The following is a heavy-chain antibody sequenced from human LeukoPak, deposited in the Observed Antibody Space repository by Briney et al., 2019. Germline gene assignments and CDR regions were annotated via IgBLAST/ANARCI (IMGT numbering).Heavy chain of an antibody. CDR2: MNPSSGYT. CDR1: GYPFTTYD. Sequence: ASVTVSYQASGYPFTTYDINWLRQAAGQGLEWMGWMNPSSGYTGYSQKFQGRVTMTRNTSITTAYMELSSLRAEDTAVYYCARISDHNWYFDLWGRGTLVTVSS. V-gene: IGHV1-8*01. J-gene: IGHJ2*01. D-gene: IGHD1-14*01. CDR3: ARISDHNWYFDL.